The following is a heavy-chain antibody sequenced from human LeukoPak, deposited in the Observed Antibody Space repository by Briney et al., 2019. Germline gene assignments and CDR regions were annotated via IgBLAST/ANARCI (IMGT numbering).Heavy chain of an antibody. J-gene: IGHJ4*02. CDR3: AKGHQYSGTYYYDY. V-gene: IGHV3-23*01. CDR1: GITLSNYA. D-gene: IGHD1-26*01. Sequence: GGSLRLSCAVSGITLSNYAMSWVRQAPGTGLEWVSGITGSGASTYYADSVRGRFTISRDNSKNTLYLQMNSLRAEDTAVYYCAKGHQYSGTYYYDYWGQGTLVTVSS. CDR2: ITGSGAST.